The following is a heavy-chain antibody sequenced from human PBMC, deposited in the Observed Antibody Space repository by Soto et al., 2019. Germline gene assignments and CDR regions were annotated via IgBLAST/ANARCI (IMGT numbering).Heavy chain of an antibody. D-gene: IGHD6-19*01. J-gene: IGHJ4*02. CDR3: ARGWDANS. V-gene: IGHV4-61*01. CDR1: GASISSGNHY. CDR2: SYHSGIT. Sequence: QVQMQESGPGRVKPSETLSLTCTVSGASISSGNHYWSWVRQPPGKGLEWIGYSYHSGITNYNPSLMIRVTISADASRNQFSLKVNSVTAADTAVYYCARGWDANSWGQGTLVTVSS.